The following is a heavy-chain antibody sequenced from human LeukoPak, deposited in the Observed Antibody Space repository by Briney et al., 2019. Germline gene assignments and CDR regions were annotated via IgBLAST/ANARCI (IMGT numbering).Heavy chain of an antibody. CDR3: ARGLYYYDSNGRTPYDY. Sequence: EASVKVSCKASGYTFISYDINWVRQATGQGLEGMGWMNPNSGITGYAQKFQGRVSMTRNTSIGTAYMELSSLKSEDTAVYYCARGLYYYDSNGRTPYDYWGQGTLVTVSS. CDR1: GYTFISYD. J-gene: IGHJ4*02. V-gene: IGHV1-8*01. D-gene: IGHD3-22*01. CDR2: MNPNSGIT.